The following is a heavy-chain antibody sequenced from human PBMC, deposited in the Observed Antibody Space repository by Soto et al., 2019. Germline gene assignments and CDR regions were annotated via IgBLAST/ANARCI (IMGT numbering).Heavy chain of an antibody. V-gene: IGHV3-23*01. Sequence: EVQLLESGGGLVQPGESLRLSCAASGFSFRKYVMTWVRQAPGKGLEWVSSISSTGGSTYYADSVKGRFTVSRDNSQNTVYLQMNSLRAGDTALYYGAKLQGVWECLPQRGPGAWGQGTTVAVSS. CDR1: GFSFRKYV. J-gene: IGHJ6*02. CDR3: AKLQGVWECLPQRGPGA. CDR2: ISSTGGST. D-gene: IGHD3-3*01.